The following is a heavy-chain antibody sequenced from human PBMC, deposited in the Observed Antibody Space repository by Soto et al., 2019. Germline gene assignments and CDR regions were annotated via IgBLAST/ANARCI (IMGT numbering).Heavy chain of an antibody. J-gene: IGHJ4*02. CDR3: ARWSYFDY. CDR2: ISGSDGKT. CDR1: GFRFGSYA. D-gene: IGHD3-3*01. Sequence: GGSLRLSCAASGFRFGSYALSWVRQAPGKGLEWVSTISGSDGKTFYADSVKGRFSISRDTSQSTLYLQMNSLRADDTAMYYCARWSYFDYWGQGTRVTVSS. V-gene: IGHV3-23*01.